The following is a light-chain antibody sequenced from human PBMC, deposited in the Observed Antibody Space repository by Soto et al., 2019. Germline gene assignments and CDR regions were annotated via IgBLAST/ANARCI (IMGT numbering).Light chain of an antibody. J-gene: IGKJ4*01. V-gene: IGKV1-39*01. CDR1: LGVSSY. CDR2: AAS. Sequence: EIQMTESASSLFASVGARVTVTCGASLGVSSYVNWYEQKPGKAPKLLIYAASSLQSGVPSRFSGSGSGTDFTLTISSLQPEDFATYYCQQSYSTPHTFGGGTKVDIK. CDR3: QQSYSTPHT.